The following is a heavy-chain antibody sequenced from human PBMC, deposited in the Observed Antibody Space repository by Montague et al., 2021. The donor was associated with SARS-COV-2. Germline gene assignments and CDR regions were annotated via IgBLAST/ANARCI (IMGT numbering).Heavy chain of an antibody. J-gene: IGHJ4*02. D-gene: IGHD2-15*01. CDR2: MYYSGNT. CDR1: GGSISSYHHY. Sequence: SETLSLTCTVSGGSISSYHHYWGWIRQPPGKGLEWIGAMYYSGNTWLNPSLKSRVTISVDTSKNQLSLNLRSVTAADTAVYFCGRVILSATSTPFDCWGPGTLVTVSS. V-gene: IGHV4-39*07. CDR3: GRVILSATSTPFDC.